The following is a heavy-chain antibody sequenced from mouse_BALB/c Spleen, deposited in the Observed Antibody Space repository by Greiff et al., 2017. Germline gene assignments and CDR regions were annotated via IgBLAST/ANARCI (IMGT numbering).Heavy chain of an antibody. CDR1: GYAFSSYW. CDR2: IYPGDGDT. J-gene: IGHJ4*01. V-gene: IGHV1-80*01. Sequence: QVQLQQSGAELVRPGSSVKISCKASGYAFSSYWMNWVKQRPGQGLEWIGQIYPGDGDTNYNGKFKGKATLTADKSSSTAYMQLSSLTAEDSAVYFCASELGHYLALDYWGQGTLGTVSS. CDR3: ASELGHYLALDY. D-gene: IGHD6-1*01.